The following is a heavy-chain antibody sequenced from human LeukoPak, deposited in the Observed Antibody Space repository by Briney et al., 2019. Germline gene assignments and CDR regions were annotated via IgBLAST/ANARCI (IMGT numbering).Heavy chain of an antibody. CDR1: GFTFSSYG. V-gene: IGHV3-33*01. D-gene: IGHD1-26*01. Sequence: GGSLRLSCAASGFTFSSYGMHWVRQAPGKGLEWVAVIWYDGSNKYYADSVKGRFTISRDNSKNTLYLQMNSLRAEDTAVYYCARGENSGSYLGYWGQGTLVTVSS. J-gene: IGHJ4*02. CDR2: IWYDGSNK. CDR3: ARGENSGSYLGY.